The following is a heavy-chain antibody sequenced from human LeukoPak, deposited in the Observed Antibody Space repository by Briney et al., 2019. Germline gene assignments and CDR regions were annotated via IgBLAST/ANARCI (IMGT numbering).Heavy chain of an antibody. CDR3: ARTYRTQYFDY. V-gene: IGHV4-59*01. CDR2: IYYSGST. Sequence: SETLSLTCTVSGGSISSYYWSWIRQPPGKGLEWIGYIYYSGSTNYNPSLKSRVTISVDTSKNQFSLKLSSVTAADTAMYYCARTYRTQYFDYWGQGTLVTVSS. CDR1: GGSISSYY. J-gene: IGHJ4*02. D-gene: IGHD2-2*01.